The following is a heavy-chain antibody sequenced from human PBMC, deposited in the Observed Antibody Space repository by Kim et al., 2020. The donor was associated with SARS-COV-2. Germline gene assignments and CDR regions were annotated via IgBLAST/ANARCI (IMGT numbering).Heavy chain of an antibody. D-gene: IGHD6-13*01. V-gene: IGHV4-34*01. Sequence: RVTISVDTSKNQFSLKLSSVTAADTAVYYCARDWSGAAAGTRYYYYGMDVWGQGTTVTVSS. J-gene: IGHJ6*02. CDR3: ARDWSGAAAGTRYYYYGMDV.